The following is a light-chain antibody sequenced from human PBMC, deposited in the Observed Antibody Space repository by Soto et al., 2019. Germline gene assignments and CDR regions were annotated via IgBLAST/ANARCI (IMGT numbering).Light chain of an antibody. CDR3: QQYNKWPLT. CDR1: QSTYTN. CDR2: GAS. Sequence: EIVMTQSRATLSVSPGERATLSCRASQSTYTNLAWYQHKPGQAPRLLIYGASTRATAIPARFSGSGSGTEFTLTISSLQSEDFAVYYCQQYNKWPLTFGGGTKVEIK. V-gene: IGKV3-15*01. J-gene: IGKJ4*01.